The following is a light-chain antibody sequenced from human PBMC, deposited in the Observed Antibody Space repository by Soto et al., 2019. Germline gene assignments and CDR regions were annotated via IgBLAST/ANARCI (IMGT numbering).Light chain of an antibody. Sequence: ETVLTQSPATLSLSPGERATLSCRASQSVGRYLAWYQQKPGQAPRLLIYDASNRATGIPARFSGSGSGTDFTLTISSLEPEDFALSYCQQRSNWPPITFGQGTRLE. CDR3: QQRSNWPPIT. J-gene: IGKJ5*01. V-gene: IGKV3-11*01. CDR2: DAS. CDR1: QSVGRY.